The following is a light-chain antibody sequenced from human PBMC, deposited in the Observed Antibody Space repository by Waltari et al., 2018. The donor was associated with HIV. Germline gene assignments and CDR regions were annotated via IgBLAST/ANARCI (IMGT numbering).Light chain of an antibody. J-gene: IGLJ1*01. CDR3: QSYDSSLSARYV. V-gene: IGLV1-40*01. Sequence: QSVLTQPPSVSGAPGQRVTISCTGNSSNIGAGYDVHWYQHLPGTAPKLLIYANNNLPSGVPDRFSGSKSDTSASLAITGLQAEDEADYYCQSYDSSLSARYVFGTGTKVTVL. CDR2: ANN. CDR1: SSNIGAGYD.